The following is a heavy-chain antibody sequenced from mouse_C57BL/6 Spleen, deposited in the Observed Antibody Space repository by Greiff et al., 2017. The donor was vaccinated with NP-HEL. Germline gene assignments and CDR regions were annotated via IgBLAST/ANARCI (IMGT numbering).Heavy chain of an antibody. V-gene: IGHV10-1*01. CDR3: VIHSQDYYVSSAWYFDV. J-gene: IGHJ1*03. CDR2: IRSKSNIYAT. D-gene: IGHD1-1*01. Sequence: EVKLVESGGGLVQPKGSLKLSCAASGFSFNTYAMNWVRQAPGKGLEWVARIRSKSNIYATYYADSVKDRFTISSDDSESMLYLQMNNLKTENTAMYYCVIHSQDYYVSSAWYFDVWGTGTTVTVSS. CDR1: GFSFNTYA.